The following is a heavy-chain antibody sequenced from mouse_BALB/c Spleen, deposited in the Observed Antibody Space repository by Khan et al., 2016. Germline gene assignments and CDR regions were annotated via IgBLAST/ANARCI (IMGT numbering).Heavy chain of an antibody. CDR1: GYTFTSYW. D-gene: IGHD2-4*01. CDR2: IYPFDSST. CDR3: TRGESTMIRGFAY. Sequence: VQLQESGAELVRPGASVKLSCKASGYTFTSYWINWMKQRPGQGLEWIGNIYPFDSSTNYTQKFTEKATLTGDKSSSTASMQLSSPTSEDSAIYYCTRGESTMIRGFAYWGQGTLVTVSA. V-gene: IGHV1-69*02. J-gene: IGHJ3*01.